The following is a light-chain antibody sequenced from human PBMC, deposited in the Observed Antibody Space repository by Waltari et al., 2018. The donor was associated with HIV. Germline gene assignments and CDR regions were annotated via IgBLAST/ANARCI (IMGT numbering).Light chain of an antibody. CDR2: LGS. CDR1: QSLLLSDGNNY. Sequence: EIVMTQSPLSMPVTPGEPASISCRSSQSLLLSDGNNYVYWYLQKPGQSPQLLIYLGSNRASGVPDRFSGSGSGTDFTLKISRVEAEDVGVYYCMQSIQAPIAFGQGTRLDIK. CDR3: MQSIQAPIA. V-gene: IGKV2-28*01. J-gene: IGKJ5*01.